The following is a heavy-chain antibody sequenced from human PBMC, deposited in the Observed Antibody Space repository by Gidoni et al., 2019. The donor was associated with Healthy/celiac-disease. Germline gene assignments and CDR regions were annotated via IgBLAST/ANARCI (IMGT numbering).Heavy chain of an antibody. D-gene: IGHD2-15*01. CDR2: IIPIFGTA. V-gene: IGHV1-69*01. CDR3: ARSAGPYCSGGSCNRNWFDP. J-gene: IGHJ5*02. Sequence: QVQLVQSGAEVKKPGSSVKVSCKASGGTFSSYAISWVRQAPGQGLEWMGGIIPIFGTANYAQKFQGRVTITADESTSTAYMELSSLRSEDTAVYYCARSAGPYCSGGSCNRNWFDPWGQGTLVTVSS. CDR1: GGTFSSYA.